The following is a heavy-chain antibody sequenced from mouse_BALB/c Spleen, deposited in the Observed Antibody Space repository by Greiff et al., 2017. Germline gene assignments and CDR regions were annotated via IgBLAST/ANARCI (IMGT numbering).Heavy chain of an antibody. D-gene: IGHD6-1*01. CDR2: ISSGGSYT. CDR3: AREEAGYYFDY. CDR1: GFTFSSYA. Sequence: EVKLVESGGGLVKPGGSLKLSCAASGFTFSSYAMSWVRQSPEKRLEWVAEISSGGSYTYYPDTVTGRFTISRDNAKNTLYLEMSSLRSEDTAMYYCAREEAGYYFDYWGQGTTLTVSS. V-gene: IGHV5-9-4*01. J-gene: IGHJ2*01.